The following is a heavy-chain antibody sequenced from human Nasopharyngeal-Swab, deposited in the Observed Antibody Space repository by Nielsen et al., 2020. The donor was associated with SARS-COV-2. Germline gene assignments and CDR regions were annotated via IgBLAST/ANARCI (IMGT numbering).Heavy chain of an antibody. CDR1: GFTFDDYG. CDR3: ARDPRITIFGVVMGNYGMDV. CDR2: INWNGGST. D-gene: IGHD3-3*01. V-gene: IGHV3-20*04. Sequence: GESLKISCAASGFTFDDYGMSWVRQAPGKGLEWVSGINWNGGSTGYADSVKGRFTISRDNAKNSLYLQMNSLRAEDTALYYCARDPRITIFGVVMGNYGMDVWGQGTTVTVCS. J-gene: IGHJ6*02.